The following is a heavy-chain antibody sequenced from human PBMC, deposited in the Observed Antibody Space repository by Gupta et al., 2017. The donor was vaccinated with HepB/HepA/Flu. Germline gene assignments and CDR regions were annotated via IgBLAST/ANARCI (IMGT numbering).Heavy chain of an antibody. CDR3: ARLPPPYCSSTSCSLDY. Sequence: QVQLLQSGAEVKKPEAPVKVSCTASGSTFTSYDINWVRQATGQGLEWMGWMNPNSGNTGYAQKFQGRVTMTRNTSISTAYMELSSLRSEDTAVYYCARLPPPYCSSTSCSLDYWGQGTLGTVSS. CDR1: GSTFTSYD. J-gene: IGHJ4*02. V-gene: IGHV1-8*01. CDR2: MNPNSGNT. D-gene: IGHD2-2*01.